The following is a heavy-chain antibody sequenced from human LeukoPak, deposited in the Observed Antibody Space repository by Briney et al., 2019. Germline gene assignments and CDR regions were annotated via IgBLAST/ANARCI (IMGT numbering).Heavy chain of an antibody. Sequence: SETLSLTCAVSGYSISSGYYWGWIRQPPGKGLEWIGSIYHSGSTYYNPSLKSRVTISVDTSKNQFSLKLSSVTAADTAVYYRARDVGSALLDYWGQGTLVTVSS. CDR3: ARDVGSALLDY. CDR1: GYSISSGYY. D-gene: IGHD6-25*01. J-gene: IGHJ4*02. V-gene: IGHV4-38-2*01. CDR2: IYHSGST.